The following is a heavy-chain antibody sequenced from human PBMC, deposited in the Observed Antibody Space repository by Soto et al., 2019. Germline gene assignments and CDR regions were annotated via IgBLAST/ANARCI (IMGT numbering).Heavy chain of an antibody. CDR1: GFTFSSYA. J-gene: IGHJ6*02. V-gene: IGHV3-23*01. CDR3: AKDGTSHFKYGMDV. CDR2: ISGSGGST. Sequence: GGSLRLSCAASGFTFSSYAMSWVHQAPGKGLEWVSAISGSGGSTYYADSVKGRFTISRDNSKNTLYLQMNSLRAEDTAVYYCAKDGTSHFKYGMDVWGQGTTVTVSS. D-gene: IGHD1-1*01.